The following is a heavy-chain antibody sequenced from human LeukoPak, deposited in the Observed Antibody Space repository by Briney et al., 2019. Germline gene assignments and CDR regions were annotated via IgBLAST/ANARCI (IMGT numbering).Heavy chain of an antibody. CDR1: GGTFSSYA. V-gene: IGHV1-69*04. CDR2: IIPILGIA. J-gene: IGHJ4*02. Sequence: SVKVSCKASGGTFSSYAISWVRQAPGQGLEWMGRIIPILGIANYAQKFQGRVTITADKTTSTAYMELSSLRSEDTAVYYCARAYDLDYFDYWGQGTLVTVSS. CDR3: ARAYDLDYFDY. D-gene: IGHD3-3*01.